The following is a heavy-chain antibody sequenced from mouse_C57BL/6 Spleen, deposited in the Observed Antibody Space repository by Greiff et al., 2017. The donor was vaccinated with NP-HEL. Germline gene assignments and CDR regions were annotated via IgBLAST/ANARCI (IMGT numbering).Heavy chain of an antibody. Sequence: EVMLVESGGGLVKPGGSLKLSCAASGFTFSDYGMHWVRQAPEKGLEWVAYISSGSSTIYYADTVKGRFTISRDNAKNTLFLQMTSLRSEDTAMYYCARSHYYGSSPFSDWGQGTLVTVSA. CDR3: ARSHYYGSSPFSD. D-gene: IGHD1-1*01. V-gene: IGHV5-17*01. CDR2: ISSGSSTI. CDR1: GFTFSDYG. J-gene: IGHJ3*01.